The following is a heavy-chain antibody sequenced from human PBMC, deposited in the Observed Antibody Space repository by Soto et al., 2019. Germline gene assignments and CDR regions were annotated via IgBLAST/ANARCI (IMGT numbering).Heavy chain of an antibody. J-gene: IGHJ6*02. D-gene: IGHD2-2*01. CDR3: ARDLNKWASKAQLSTAGMDV. V-gene: IGHV3-21*01. CDR2: ISSSSTYI. Sequence: GGSLRLSCAASGFTFNTYNMNWVRQAPGKGLEWVSSISSSSTYIFYADSVRGRFTISRDNAENSLYPQMSSLRAEDTAVYYCARDLNKWASKAQLSTAGMDVWGQGTTVTVSS. CDR1: GFTFNTYN.